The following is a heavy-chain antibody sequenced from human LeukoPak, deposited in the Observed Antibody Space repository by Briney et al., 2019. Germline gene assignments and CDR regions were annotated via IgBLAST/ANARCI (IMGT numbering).Heavy chain of an antibody. Sequence: PGGSLRLSCAASGFIFSSYAMSWVRQAPGKGLEWVSAISGSGSSTYYADSVKGRFTISRDNSKNTLFLQMNSLRAEDTAVYYCAARHRYSSSWTFDYWGQGTLVTVSS. CDR1: GFIFSSYA. CDR3: AARHRYSSSWTFDY. V-gene: IGHV3-23*01. CDR2: ISGSGSST. D-gene: IGHD6-13*01. J-gene: IGHJ4*02.